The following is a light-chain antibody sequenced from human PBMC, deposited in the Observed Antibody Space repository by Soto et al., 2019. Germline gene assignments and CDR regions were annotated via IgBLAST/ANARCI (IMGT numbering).Light chain of an antibody. Sequence: EIVMTQSPATLSVSPGERATLSCRASQTLYKNLAWYQQKLGQAPRLLIYGASARATDIPARFSGSGSGTEFTLTISGLQSEDFAIYYCQQYSDWPLTFGGGTKMEIK. CDR3: QQYSDWPLT. J-gene: IGKJ4*01. CDR1: QTLYKN. CDR2: GAS. V-gene: IGKV3-15*01.